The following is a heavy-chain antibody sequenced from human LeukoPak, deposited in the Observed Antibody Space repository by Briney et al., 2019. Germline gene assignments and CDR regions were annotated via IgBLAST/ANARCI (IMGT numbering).Heavy chain of an antibody. CDR3: AKEPYSSTSPGYFDY. D-gene: IGHD6-6*01. CDR2: ISVSPNST. CDR1: VFTLSRYA. Sequence: GLSLRLSCASSVFTLSRYAMIWVSQAPTKGLEWVSAISVSPNSTYYADSVKCQFTISIDNSTNTLYPQMNRIRPEDTAVYFCAKEPYSSTSPGYFDYWGQGTLVTVSS. V-gene: IGHV3-23*01. J-gene: IGHJ4*02.